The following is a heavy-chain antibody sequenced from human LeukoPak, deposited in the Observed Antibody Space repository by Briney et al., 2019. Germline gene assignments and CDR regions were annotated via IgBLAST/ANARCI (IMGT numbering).Heavy chain of an antibody. V-gene: IGHV3-23*01. D-gene: IGHD2-21*02. CDR3: AKVGSVTAILEPFDY. Sequence: GRSLRLSCAASGFTFSSYAMSWDRQAPGKGLEWVSAISGSGGSTYYADSVKGRFTISRDNSKNTLYLQMNSLRAEDTAVYYCAKVGSVTAILEPFDYWGQGTLVTVSS. J-gene: IGHJ4*02. CDR2: ISGSGGST. CDR1: GFTFSSYA.